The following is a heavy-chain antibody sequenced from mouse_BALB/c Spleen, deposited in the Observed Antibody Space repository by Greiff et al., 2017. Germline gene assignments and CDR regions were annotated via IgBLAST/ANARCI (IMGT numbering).Heavy chain of an antibody. Sequence: EVKLMEPGGGLVQPGGSRKLSCAASGFTFSSFGMHWVRQAPEKGLEWVAYISSGSSTIYYADTVKGRFTISRDNPKNTLFLQLTSLRSEDTAMYYCARSYGNFLYYYAMDYWGQGTSVTVSS. CDR1: GFTFSSFG. CDR2: ISSGSSTI. V-gene: IGHV5-17*02. D-gene: IGHD2-1*01. J-gene: IGHJ4*01. CDR3: ARSYGNFLYYYAMDY.